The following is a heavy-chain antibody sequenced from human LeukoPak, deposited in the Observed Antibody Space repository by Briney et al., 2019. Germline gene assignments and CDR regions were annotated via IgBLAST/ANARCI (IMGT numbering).Heavy chain of an antibody. J-gene: IGHJ4*02. V-gene: IGHV4-4*07. CDR2: IYSGGST. CDR1: GGSISSYY. Sequence: SETLSLTCTVSGGSISSYYWSWIRQPAGKGLEWIGRIYSGGSTNYNPSLKSRVTMSVDTPKNQFSLKLSSVTAADTAVYYCARDVSSRQYSSGRYWAFDYWGQGTLVTVSS. CDR3: ARDVSSRQYSSGRYWAFDY. D-gene: IGHD6-19*01.